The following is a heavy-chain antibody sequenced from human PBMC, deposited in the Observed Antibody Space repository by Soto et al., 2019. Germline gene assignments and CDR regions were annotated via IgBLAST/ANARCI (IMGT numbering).Heavy chain of an antibody. V-gene: IGHV4-59*08. CDR2: IYYSGST. Sequence: QVQLQESGPGLVKPSETLSLTCTVSGGSLSSYYWSWLRQPPGKGLEWMGYIYYSGSTNSNPSLNSRVTITVDTSKNQFSMKMSSVTAADTAVYYCARLRPGGPLYWRQGNLVTVSS. J-gene: IGHJ4*02. CDR1: GGSLSSYY. CDR3: ARLRPGGPLY.